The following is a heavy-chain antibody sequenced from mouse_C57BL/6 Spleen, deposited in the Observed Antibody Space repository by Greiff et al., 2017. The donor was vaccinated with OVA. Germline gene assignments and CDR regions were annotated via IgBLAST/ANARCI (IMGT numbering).Heavy chain of an antibody. CDR2: INPNNGGT. V-gene: IGHV1-26*01. CDR3: ARSMMVYYYAMDY. D-gene: IGHD2-3*01. J-gene: IGHJ4*01. Sequence: VQLQQSGPELVKPGASVKISCKASGYTFTDYYMNWVKQSHGKSLEWIGDINPNNGGTSYNQKFKGKATLTVDNSSSTAYMELRSLTSEDSAVYYCARSMMVYYYAMDYWGQGTSVTVSS. CDR1: GYTFTDYY.